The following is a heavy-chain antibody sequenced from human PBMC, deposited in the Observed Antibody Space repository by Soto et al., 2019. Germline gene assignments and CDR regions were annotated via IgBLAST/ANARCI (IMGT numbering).Heavy chain of an antibody. D-gene: IGHD3-22*01. CDR1: GGSITGYY. CDR2: IYTSGTS. Sequence: NPSETLSLTCTVSGGSITGYYWTWVRQPAGKGLEWIGRIYTSGTSNYNPSLKSRVTMSVDTSKNQFSLKLTSVAAADTAVYYCARDRSGYYHFDNWGQGALVTVSS. V-gene: IGHV4-4*07. CDR3: ARDRSGYYHFDN. J-gene: IGHJ4*02.